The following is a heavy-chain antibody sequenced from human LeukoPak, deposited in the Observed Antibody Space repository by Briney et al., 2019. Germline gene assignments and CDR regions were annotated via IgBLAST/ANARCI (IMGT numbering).Heavy chain of an antibody. CDR3: AKDPGLRYFDWFFDY. V-gene: IGHV3-30*18. J-gene: IGHJ4*02. D-gene: IGHD3-9*01. CDR1: GFTFSSYG. Sequence: PGGSLRLSCAASGFTFSSYGMHWVRQAPGKGLEWVAVISYDGSNKYYVDSVKGRFTISRDNSKNTLYLQMNSLRAEDTAVYYCAKDPGLRYFDWFFDYWGQGTLVTVSS. CDR2: ISYDGSNK.